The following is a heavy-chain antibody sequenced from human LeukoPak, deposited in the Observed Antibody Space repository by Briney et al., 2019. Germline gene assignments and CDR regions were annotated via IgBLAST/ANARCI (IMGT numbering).Heavy chain of an antibody. CDR2: ITSSSSSI. CDR3: ARGWSYGSGPDEFDY. CDR1: GFTFSSYS. D-gene: IGHD3-10*01. J-gene: IGHJ4*02. Sequence: GGFLRLSCAASGFTFSSYSMNWVRQAPGKGLEWVSSITSSSSSIYYADSLKGRFTISRDNAKNSLYLQMTSLRAEDTAVYYCARGWSYGSGPDEFDYWGQGTLVTVSS. V-gene: IGHV3-21*01.